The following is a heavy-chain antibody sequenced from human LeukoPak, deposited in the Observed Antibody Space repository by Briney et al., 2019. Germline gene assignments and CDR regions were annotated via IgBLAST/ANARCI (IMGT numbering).Heavy chain of an antibody. J-gene: IGHJ6*02. V-gene: IGHV1-69*04. Sequence: SVKVSCKASGGTFSSYAITWVRQAPGQGLEWMGRIIPILGIANYAQKFQGRVTITVDKSTNTVYMELSSLRSEDTAVYYCARDRDYDIGGGMDVWGQGTTVTVSS. CDR2: IIPILGIA. D-gene: IGHD3-9*01. CDR1: GGTFSSYA. CDR3: ARDRDYDIGGGMDV.